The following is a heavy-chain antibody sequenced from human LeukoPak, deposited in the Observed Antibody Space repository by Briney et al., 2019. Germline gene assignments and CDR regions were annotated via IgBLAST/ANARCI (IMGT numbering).Heavy chain of an antibody. D-gene: IGHD3-10*01. CDR2: IWYDGSNK. CDR1: GFTFSSYG. J-gene: IGHJ4*02. CDR3: ARDRDYGSGSYYKGNYFDY. V-gene: IGHV3-33*01. Sequence: GRSLRLSCAASGFTFSSYGMHWVRQAPGKGLEWVAVIWYDGSNKYYADSVKGRFTISRDNSKNTLYLQMNSLRAEDTAVYYCARDRDYGSGSYYKGNYFDYWGQGTQVTVSS.